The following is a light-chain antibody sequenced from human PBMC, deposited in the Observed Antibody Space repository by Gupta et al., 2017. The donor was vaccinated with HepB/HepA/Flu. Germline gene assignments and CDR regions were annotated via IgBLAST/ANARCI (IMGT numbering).Light chain of an antibody. CDR1: QSVSSSY. J-gene: IGKJ5*01. CDR2: GAS. Sequence: ESVLTLSPGTQSLSPGERATLSCRASQSVSSSYLAWYQQKPGQAPRLLIYGASSRATGIPDRFSGSGSGTDFTLTISRLEPEDFAVYYCQQYGSSPPITFGQGTRLEIK. CDR3: QQYGSSPPIT. V-gene: IGKV3-20*01.